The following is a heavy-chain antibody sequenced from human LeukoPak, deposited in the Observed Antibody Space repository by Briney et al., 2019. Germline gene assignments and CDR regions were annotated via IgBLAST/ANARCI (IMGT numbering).Heavy chain of an antibody. CDR2: IKQNGREK. V-gene: IGHV3-7*01. Sequence: GGSLRLSCAASGFTFSSYWMSWVRQAPGKGLEWVANIKQNGREKYYVDSVKGQFTISRDNAKNSLYLQMNSLRAEDTTVYYCARSSWHDYWGQGTLVTVSS. CDR1: GFTFSSYW. J-gene: IGHJ4*02. CDR3: ARSSWHDY. D-gene: IGHD6-13*01.